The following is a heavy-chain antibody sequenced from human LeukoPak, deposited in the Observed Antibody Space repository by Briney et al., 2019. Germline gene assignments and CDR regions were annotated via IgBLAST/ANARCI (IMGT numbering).Heavy chain of an antibody. J-gene: IGHJ4*02. V-gene: IGHV3-74*01. CDR2: IKGDGSST. D-gene: IGHD3-10*01. CDR3: VRDGVGPPPFYN. CDR1: GFTFSSHW. Sequence: QAGGSLRLSCAASGFTFSSHWMHWVRQAPGKGLVWVSRIKGDGSSTIYADSVEGRFTISRDNAKNTLHLQMNSLRAEDSAVYYCVRDGVGPPPFYNLGQGTRVTVSS.